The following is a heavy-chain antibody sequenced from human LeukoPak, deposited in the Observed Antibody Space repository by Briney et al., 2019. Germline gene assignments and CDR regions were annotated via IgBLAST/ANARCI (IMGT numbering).Heavy chain of an antibody. CDR1: GFTFSSYA. D-gene: IGHD6-6*01. CDR2: ISGSGGST. Sequence: GGSLRLSCAASGFTFSSYAMSWVRQAPGKGLEWVSAISGSGGSTYYADSVKGRFTISRDNSKNTLYLQMNSLRAEDTAVYYCARDPEYSSSSGYFDYWGQGTLVTVSS. V-gene: IGHV3-23*01. J-gene: IGHJ4*02. CDR3: ARDPEYSSSSGYFDY.